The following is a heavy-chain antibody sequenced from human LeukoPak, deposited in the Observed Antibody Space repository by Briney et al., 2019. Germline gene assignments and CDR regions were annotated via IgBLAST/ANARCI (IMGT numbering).Heavy chain of an antibody. D-gene: IGHD1-26*01. CDR1: GDSVSSNSAA. J-gene: IGHJ4*02. V-gene: IGHV6-1*01. CDR3: ARASGHPFDY. CDR2: TYYRSNWYN. Sequence: SQTLSLTCAISGDSVSSNSAAWNWIRQYPSRGLEWLGRTYYRSNWYNDYAVTVKSRITINPDTSKNQFSLQLNSVTPEDTAVYYCARASGHPFDYWGQGTLVTVSS.